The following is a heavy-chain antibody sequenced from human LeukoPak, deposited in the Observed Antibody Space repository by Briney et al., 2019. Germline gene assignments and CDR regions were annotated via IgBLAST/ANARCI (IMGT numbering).Heavy chain of an antibody. Sequence: GGSLRLSCAASGFTFSTYWMSWVRQAPGKGLEWVANIKQDGSEKYYVDSVKGRFTISRDNAKKSLYLRMNSLRAEDTAVYYCARGHITMVRGVKYWLDPWGQGTLVTVSS. CDR2: IKQDGSEK. CDR1: GFTFSTYW. CDR3: ARGHITMVRGVKYWLDP. D-gene: IGHD3-10*01. V-gene: IGHV3-7*01. J-gene: IGHJ5*02.